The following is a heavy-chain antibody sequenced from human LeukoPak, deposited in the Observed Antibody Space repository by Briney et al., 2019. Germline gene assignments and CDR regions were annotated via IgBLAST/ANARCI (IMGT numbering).Heavy chain of an antibody. CDR3: AGTMIVVVIPYYMDV. D-gene: IGHD3-22*01. CDR1: GGSFSGYY. V-gene: IGHV4-34*01. Sequence: SETLSLTCAVYGGSFSGYYWSWIRQPPGKGLEWIGEINHSGGTNYNPSLKSRVTISVDTSKNQFSLKLSSVTAADTAVYYCAGTMIVVVIPYYMDVWGKGTTVTISS. CDR2: INHSGGT. J-gene: IGHJ6*03.